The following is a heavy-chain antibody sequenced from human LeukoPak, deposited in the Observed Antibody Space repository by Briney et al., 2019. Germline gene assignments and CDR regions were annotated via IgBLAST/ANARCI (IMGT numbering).Heavy chain of an antibody. Sequence: ASVKVSCKASGYTFTGYYMHWVRQAPGQGLEWMGWINPNSGGTNYAQKFQGRVTMTRDTSISTAYMELSRLRSDDTAVYYCAREGMYYYDSSGYYLLTGWGQGTLVTVSS. CDR1: GYTFTGYY. CDR3: AREGMYYYDSSGYYLLTG. V-gene: IGHV1-2*02. D-gene: IGHD3-22*01. J-gene: IGHJ4*02. CDR2: INPNSGGT.